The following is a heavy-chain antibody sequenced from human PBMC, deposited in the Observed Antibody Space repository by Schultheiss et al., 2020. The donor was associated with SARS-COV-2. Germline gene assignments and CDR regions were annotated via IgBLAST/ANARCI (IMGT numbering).Heavy chain of an antibody. Sequence: GGSLRLSCKGSGYSFTSYWIGWVRQMPGKGLEWVGRIRSKANSYATAYAASVKGRFTISRDDSKNTAYLQMNSLKTEDTAVYYCTPCMVTCRYFDLWGRGTLVTVSS. CDR2: IRSKANSYAT. D-gene: IGHD5-18*01. CDR1: GYSFTSYW. CDR3: TPCMVTCRYFDL. J-gene: IGHJ2*01. V-gene: IGHV3-73*01.